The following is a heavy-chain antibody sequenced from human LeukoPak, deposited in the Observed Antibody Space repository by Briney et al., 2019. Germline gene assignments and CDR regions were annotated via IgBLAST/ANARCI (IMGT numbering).Heavy chain of an antibody. CDR2: VTWSSRSK. J-gene: IGHJ2*01. V-gene: IGHV3-9*01. CDR1: GFTLEDYG. Sequence: GRSLRLSCEASGFTLEDYGIHWVRQVPGKGLEWVSGVTWSSRSKKYADSVRGRFSISRDDANNSLFLQMNNLRPEDTALYYCAKDSEARSISWYSHFDLWGRGTLVTVSS. D-gene: IGHD6-13*01. CDR3: AKDSEARSISWYSHFDL.